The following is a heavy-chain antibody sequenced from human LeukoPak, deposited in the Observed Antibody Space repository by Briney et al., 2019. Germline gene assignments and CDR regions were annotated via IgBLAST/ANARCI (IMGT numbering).Heavy chain of an antibody. Sequence: GGSLRLSCAASGLTFSRDWMSWVRQPPGQGLEWVATIKQGASEEYYVDSVNGRFTISRDNAKNSLFLQLDSLRAEDTAVYYCTRVSAWDQRFCIGPNCARWFDTWGQGTLVTVSS. CDR3: TRVSAWDQRFCIGPNCARWFDT. J-gene: IGHJ5*02. CDR1: GLTFSRDW. CDR2: IKQGASEE. V-gene: IGHV3-7*01. D-gene: IGHD2-15*01.